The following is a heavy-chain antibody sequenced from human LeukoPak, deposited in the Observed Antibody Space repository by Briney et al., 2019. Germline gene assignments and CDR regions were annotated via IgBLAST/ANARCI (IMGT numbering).Heavy chain of an antibody. CDR1: GFTFSSYA. D-gene: IGHD2-2*01. CDR2: ISGSGGST. CDR3: AKDAVPAVYNWFDP. J-gene: IGHJ5*02. V-gene: IGHV3-23*01. Sequence: GGSLRLSCAASGFTFSSYAMSWVRQAPGKGLEWVSAISGSGGSTYYADSVKGRFTISRDTSKNTLYLQMNSLRVEDTAVYYCAKDAVPAVYNWFDPWGQGTLVTVSS.